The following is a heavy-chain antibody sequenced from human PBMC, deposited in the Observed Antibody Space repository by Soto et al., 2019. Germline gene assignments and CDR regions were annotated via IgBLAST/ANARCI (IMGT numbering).Heavy chain of an antibody. V-gene: IGHV3-23*01. J-gene: IGHJ4*02. CDR3: ARKDVAFDY. CDR1: GFTFKNYA. Sequence: PGGSLRLSCAASGFTFKNYAMTWVRQAPGKGLEWVSLIYGSGGSTDYADSVKGRFTISRDNSKNMLYVQMNSLRDEDTAVYYCARKDVAFDYWGQGIPVTSPQ. CDR2: IYGSGGST. D-gene: IGHD5-12*01.